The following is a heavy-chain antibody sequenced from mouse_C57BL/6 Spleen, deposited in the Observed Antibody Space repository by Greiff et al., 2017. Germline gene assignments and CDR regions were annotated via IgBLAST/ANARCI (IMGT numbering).Heavy chain of an antibody. D-gene: IGHD2-4*01. CDR1: GYTFTDYN. V-gene: IGHV1-18*01. Sequence: EVQLQQSGPELVKPGASVKIPCKASGYTFTDYNMDWVKQSPGKSLEWIGDINPNNGGTIYNQKFKGKATLTVDKSSSTAYMELRSLTSEDTAVYYCAREEIYYDYSWFAYWGQGTLVTVSA. J-gene: IGHJ3*01. CDR2: INPNNGGT. CDR3: AREEIYYDYSWFAY.